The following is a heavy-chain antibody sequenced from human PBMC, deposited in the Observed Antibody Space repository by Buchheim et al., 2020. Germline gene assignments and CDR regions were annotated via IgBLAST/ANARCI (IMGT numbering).Heavy chain of an antibody. D-gene: IGHD6-13*01. V-gene: IGHV3-30*18. CDR2: ISYDGSNK. Sequence: QVQLVESGGGVVQPGRSLRLSCAASGFTFSSYGMHWVRQAPGKGLEWVAVISYDGSNKYYVDSVKGRFTISRDNSKTTLYLQMNSLRPEDTAVYYCAKDRTPLSSWCSGNDYWGQGTL. CDR3: AKDRTPLSSWCSGNDY. J-gene: IGHJ4*02. CDR1: GFTFSSYG.